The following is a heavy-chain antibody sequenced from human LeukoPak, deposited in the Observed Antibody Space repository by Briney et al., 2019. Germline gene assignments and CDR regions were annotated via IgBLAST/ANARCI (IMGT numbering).Heavy chain of an antibody. D-gene: IGHD5/OR15-5a*01. V-gene: IGHV6-1*01. CDR3: ARCVGRPHLNYFDY. Sequence: SQTLSLTCAISGDSVSTNSATWNWIRQSPSGDLEWLGRTYYRSKWYNEYAPSVNSRITINPDTSKNQFSLQLNSVTPEDTAVYYCARCVGRPHLNYFDYWGQGTLVTVSS. J-gene: IGHJ4*02. CDR1: GDSVSTNSAT. CDR2: TYYRSKWYN.